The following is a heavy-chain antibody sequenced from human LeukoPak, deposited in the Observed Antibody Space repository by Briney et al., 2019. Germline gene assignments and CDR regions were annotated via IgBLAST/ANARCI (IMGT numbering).Heavy chain of an antibody. CDR2: ISGSGGST. J-gene: IGHJ4*02. CDR3: ATLSLSSGWYFDY. V-gene: IGHV3-23*01. Sequence: PGGSLRLSCAASGFTFSSYAMSWLRQAPGKGLEWVSAISGSGGSTYYADSVKGRFTISRDNSKNTLYLQMNSLRAEDTAVYYCATLSLSSGWYFDYWGQGTLVTVSS. CDR1: GFTFSSYA. D-gene: IGHD6-19*01.